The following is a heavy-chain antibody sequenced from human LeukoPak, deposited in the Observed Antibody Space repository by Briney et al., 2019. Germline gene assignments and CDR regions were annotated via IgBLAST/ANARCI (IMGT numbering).Heavy chain of an antibody. D-gene: IGHD3-22*01. V-gene: IGHV3-30*18. CDR1: GFTFSSYG. Sequence: PGRSLRLPCAASGFTFSSYGMHWVRQAPGKGLEWVAVISSDGNNKNYVDSVKGRFTFSRDNSKNTLYLQMNSLRAEDTAVYYCAKGNDIGGYYYPHFDYWGQGTLVTVSS. CDR2: ISSDGNNK. CDR3: AKGNDIGGYYYPHFDY. J-gene: IGHJ4*02.